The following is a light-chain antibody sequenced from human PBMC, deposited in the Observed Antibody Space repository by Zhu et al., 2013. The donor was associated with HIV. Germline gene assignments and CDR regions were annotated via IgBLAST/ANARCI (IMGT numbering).Light chain of an antibody. CDR1: QSISTY. CDR3: QQTYNTPWT. Sequence: IQMTQSPSSLSASVGDRVTITCRASQSISTYLNWYKQKPGKAPELLIYVASNLQSGVPSRFSGSGSGTDFTLTINTLQPEDFATYYCQQTYNTPWTFGQGTKVEIK. V-gene: IGKV1-39*01. J-gene: IGKJ1*01. CDR2: VAS.